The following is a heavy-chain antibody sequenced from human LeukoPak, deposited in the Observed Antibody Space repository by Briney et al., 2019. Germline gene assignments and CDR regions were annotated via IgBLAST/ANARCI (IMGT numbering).Heavy chain of an antibody. J-gene: IGHJ4*02. CDR2: IYYSGST. V-gene: IGHV4-30-4*01. Sequence: PSETLPLTCTVSGGSISSGDYYWSWIRQPPGKGLEWIGYIYYSGSTYYNPSLKSRVTISVDTSKNQFSLKLSSVTAADTAVYYCARSTRLAAAGFDYWGQGTLVTVSS. D-gene: IGHD6-13*01. CDR1: GGSISSGDYY. CDR3: ARSTRLAAAGFDY.